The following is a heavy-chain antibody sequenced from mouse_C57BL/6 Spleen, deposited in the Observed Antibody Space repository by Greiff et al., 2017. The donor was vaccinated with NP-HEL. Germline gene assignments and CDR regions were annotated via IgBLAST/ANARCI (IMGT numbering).Heavy chain of an antibody. CDR3: ARKGRDDYAMDY. D-gene: IGHD3-3*01. J-gene: IGHJ4*01. Sequence: QVQLKESGPGLVPPSQSLSITCTVSGFSLTSYGVHWVRQSPGKGLAWLGVIWSGGSTDSNAAFISRLSLSKDNSKSQVFFKMNSLQADDTAIYYCARKGRDDYAMDYWGQGTSVTVSS. V-gene: IGHV2-2*01. CDR2: IWSGGST. CDR1: GFSLTSYG.